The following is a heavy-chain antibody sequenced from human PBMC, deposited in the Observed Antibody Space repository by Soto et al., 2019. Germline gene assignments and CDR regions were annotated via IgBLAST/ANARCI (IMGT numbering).Heavy chain of an antibody. V-gene: IGHV1-69*02. CDR1: GGTFSSYT. CDR2: IIPILGIA. CDR3: ARVGPLGDYFY. J-gene: IGHJ4*02. Sequence: QVQLVQSGAEVKKPGSSVKVSCKASGGTFSSYTISWVRQAPGQGLEWMGRIIPILGIANYAQKFQGRVTITADKSTSTAYMELSSLRSEDTAVYYCARVGPLGDYFYWGQGTLVTVSS. D-gene: IGHD4-17*01.